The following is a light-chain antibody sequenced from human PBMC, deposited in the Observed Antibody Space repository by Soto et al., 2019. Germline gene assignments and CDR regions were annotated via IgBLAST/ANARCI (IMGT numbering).Light chain of an antibody. Sequence: EIVLTQSPATLSLSPGERATLSCRASRSVNSYLAWYQQKPGQAPRPLIYDASNRATGIPARFSGSGSGTDFTLTISSLEPEDSAVYYCQQRSNWLIFGGGTKVEIK. CDR2: DAS. V-gene: IGKV3-11*01. J-gene: IGKJ4*01. CDR3: QQRSNWLI. CDR1: RSVNSY.